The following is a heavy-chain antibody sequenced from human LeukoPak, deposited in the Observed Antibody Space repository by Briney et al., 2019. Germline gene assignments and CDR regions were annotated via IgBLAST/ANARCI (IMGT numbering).Heavy chain of an antibody. CDR3: ARDDRSGYLYYYYYYMDV. Sequence: ASVKVSCKASGYTFTSYGISWVRQAPGQGLEWMGWISAYNGNTNYAQKLQGRVTMTTDTSTSTAYMELRSLRSDDTAVYYCARDDRSGYLYYYYYYMDVWGKGTTVTVSS. CDR2: ISAYNGNT. CDR1: GYTFTSYG. D-gene: IGHD3-3*01. V-gene: IGHV1-18*01. J-gene: IGHJ6*03.